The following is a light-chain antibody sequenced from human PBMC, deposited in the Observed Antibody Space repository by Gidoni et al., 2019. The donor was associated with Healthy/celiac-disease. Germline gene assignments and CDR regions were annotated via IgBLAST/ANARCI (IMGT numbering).Light chain of an antibody. CDR3: CSYAGSSTWV. J-gene: IGLJ3*02. CDR2: EGS. CDR1: SSDVGIYNL. Sequence: QSALTQPAPVSGSPGQSITISCTGTSSDVGIYNLVSWYQQHPGKAPKLMIYEGSKRPSGVSNRFSGSKSGNTASLTISGLQAEDEADYYCCSYAGSSTWVFGGGTKLTVL. V-gene: IGLV2-23*01.